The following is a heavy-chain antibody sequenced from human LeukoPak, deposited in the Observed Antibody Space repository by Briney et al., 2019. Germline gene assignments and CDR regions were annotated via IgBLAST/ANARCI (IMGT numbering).Heavy chain of an antibody. D-gene: IGHD3-16*02. J-gene: IGHJ5*02. CDR2: MNPNSGNT. CDR1: GYTFTSYD. CDR3: AKGDYVWGSYRSEYNWFDP. Sequence: GASVKVSCKASGYTFTSYDINWVRQATGQGLEWMGWMNPNSGNTGYAQKFQGRVTMTRNTSISTAYMELSRLRSEDTAGYYCAKGDYVWGSYRSEYNWFDPWGQGTLVTVSS. V-gene: IGHV1-8*01.